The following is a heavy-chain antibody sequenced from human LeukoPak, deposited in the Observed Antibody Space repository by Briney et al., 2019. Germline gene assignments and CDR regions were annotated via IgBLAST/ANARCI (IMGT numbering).Heavy chain of an antibody. J-gene: IGHJ4*02. V-gene: IGHV1-2*02. CDR3: ARDLSSISTYYDFWSGYYSDY. CDR1: GYTCTGYC. Sequence: ASVKVSCKSSGYTCTGYCMHWVRQAPGQGLGWMGWINPNSGGTNYAQKFQGRVTMTRDTSLSTAYMELSRLRSDDTAVYYCARDLSSISTYYDFWSGYYSDYWGQGTLVTVSS. D-gene: IGHD3-3*01. CDR2: INPNSGGT.